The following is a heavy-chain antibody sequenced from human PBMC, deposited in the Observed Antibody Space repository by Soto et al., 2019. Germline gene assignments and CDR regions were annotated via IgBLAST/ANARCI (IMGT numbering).Heavy chain of an antibody. Sequence: TGGSLRLSCAASGFTFSSYSTNWVRQAPGKGLEWVSSISSSSSYIYYADSVKGRFTISRDNAKNSLYLQMNSLRAEDTAVYYCARDPETGTTFLDYWGQGTLVTVSS. CDR3: ARDPETGTTFLDY. V-gene: IGHV3-21*01. CDR1: GFTFSSYS. J-gene: IGHJ4*02. D-gene: IGHD1-7*01. CDR2: ISSSSSYI.